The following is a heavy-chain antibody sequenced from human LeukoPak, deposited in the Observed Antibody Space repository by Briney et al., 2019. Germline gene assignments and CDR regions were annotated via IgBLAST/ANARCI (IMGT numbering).Heavy chain of an antibody. CDR3: ARDLTGWRPDTTLTYYDFWSGYYMDY. J-gene: IGHJ4*02. V-gene: IGHV3-21*01. D-gene: IGHD3-3*01. Sequence: GGSLRLSCAASGFTFSSYSTNWVRQAPGKGLEWVSSISSSSSYIYYADSVKGRFTISRDNAKNSLYLQMNSLRAEDTAVYYCARDLTGWRPDTTLTYYDFWSGYYMDYWGQGTLVTVSS. CDR2: ISSSSSYI. CDR1: GFTFSSYS.